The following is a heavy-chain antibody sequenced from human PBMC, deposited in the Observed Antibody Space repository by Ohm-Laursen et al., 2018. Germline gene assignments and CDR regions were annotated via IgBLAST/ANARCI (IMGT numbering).Heavy chain of an antibody. J-gene: IGHJ4*02. Sequence: SLRLSCAASGFTFSNYAMSWVRQAPGKGLEFVSAISGSGLNTYYADSVKGRFTISRDTSKNTLYLQVNSLRAEDTAIYYCARNIAAYYFDSWGQGTLVTVSS. V-gene: IGHV3-23*01. CDR1: GFTFSNYA. D-gene: IGHD5-12*01. CDR2: ISGSGLNT. CDR3: ARNIAAYYFDS.